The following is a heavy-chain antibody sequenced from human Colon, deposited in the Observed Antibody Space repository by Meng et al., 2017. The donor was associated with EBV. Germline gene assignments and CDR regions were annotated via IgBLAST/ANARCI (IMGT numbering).Heavy chain of an antibody. J-gene: IGHJ4*02. Sequence: HLQRQESGPGLLKPSETLSLPCSVSGDSITTNGYYWGWIRQSPGKGLEWIGSIFYSGNTYFNPSLKTRVTISVDTAKNQFSLKLSSVTAADTAIYYCARERGGVTRDFDSWGQGALVTVSS. CDR3: ARERGGVTRDFDS. CDR1: GDSITTNGYY. V-gene: IGHV4-39*07. CDR2: IFYSGNT. D-gene: IGHD3-16*01.